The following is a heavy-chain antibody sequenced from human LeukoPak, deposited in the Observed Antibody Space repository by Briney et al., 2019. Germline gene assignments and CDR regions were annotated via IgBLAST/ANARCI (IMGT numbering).Heavy chain of an antibody. D-gene: IGHD2/OR15-2a*01. Sequence: SVKVSCKAAGGTFSSYTISWVRQAPGQGLEWMGRIIPILGIANYAQKFQGRVTITADKSTSTAYMELSSLRSEDTAVYDCARDPRTTRDWEDWGQGTLVTVSS. J-gene: IGHJ4*02. CDR3: ARDPRTTRDWED. V-gene: IGHV1-69*04. CDR1: GGTFSSYT. CDR2: IIPILGIA.